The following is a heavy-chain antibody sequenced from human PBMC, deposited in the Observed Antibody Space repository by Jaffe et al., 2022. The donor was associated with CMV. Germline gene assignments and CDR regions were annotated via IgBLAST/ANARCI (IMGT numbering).Heavy chain of an antibody. J-gene: IGHJ4*02. CDR2: IWYDGSNK. CDR1: GFTFSSYG. V-gene: IGHV3-33*08. Sequence: QVQLVESGGGVVQPGRSLRLSCAASGFTFSSYGMHWVRQAPGKGLEWVAVIWYDGSNKYYADSVKGRFTISRDNSKNTLYLQMNSLRAEDTAVYYCARSLGIAVAVIGYWGQGTLVTVSS. CDR3: ARSLGIAVAVIGY. D-gene: IGHD6-19*01.